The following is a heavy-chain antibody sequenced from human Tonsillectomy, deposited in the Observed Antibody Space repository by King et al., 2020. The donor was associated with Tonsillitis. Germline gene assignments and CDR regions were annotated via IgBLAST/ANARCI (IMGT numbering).Heavy chain of an antibody. CDR2: ITSSGSGI. D-gene: IGHD4-17*01. J-gene: IGHJ6*03. Sequence: VQLVESGGGLVQPGGSLRLSCAASGFTFSTYEMNWVRQAPGKGLEWVSYITSSGSGIFHADFVKGRFTISRDNSQKSLYLQMNSLRAEDTAVYYCARLARDYGDPPWNYYYMDAWGKGTTVTVSS. V-gene: IGHV3-48*03. CDR3: ARLARDYGDPPWNYYYMDA. CDR1: GFTFSTYE.